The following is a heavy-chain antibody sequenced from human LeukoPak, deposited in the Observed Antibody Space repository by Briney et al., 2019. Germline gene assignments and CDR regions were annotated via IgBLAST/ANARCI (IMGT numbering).Heavy chain of an antibody. CDR1: GYTFTRFG. CDR2: ISAWDGNT. J-gene: IGHJ4*02. D-gene: IGHD6-19*01. Sequence: GASVKVSCKASGYTFTRFGISWVRQAPGQGLEWMGWISAWDGNTNYAQKFQGRVTMTRDTSTSTVYMELSSLRSDDTAVYYCARDTYGAVAGHLYFEYWGQGTLVTVSS. CDR3: ARDTYGAVAGHLYFEY. V-gene: IGHV1-18*01.